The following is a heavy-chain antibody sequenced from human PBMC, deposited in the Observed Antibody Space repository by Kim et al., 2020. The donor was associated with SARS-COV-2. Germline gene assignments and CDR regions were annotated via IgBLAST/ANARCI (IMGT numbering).Heavy chain of an antibody. J-gene: IGHJ4*02. V-gene: IGHV4-31*02. Sequence: YYNPSLKSRVTISVDTSKNQFSLKLSSVTAADTAVYYCARGGGDYNYFDYWGQGTLVTVSS. D-gene: IGHD4-17*01. CDR3: ARGGGDYNYFDY.